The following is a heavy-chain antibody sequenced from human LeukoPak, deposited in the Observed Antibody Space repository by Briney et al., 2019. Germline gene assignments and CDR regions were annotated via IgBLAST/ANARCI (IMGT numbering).Heavy chain of an antibody. V-gene: IGHV3-53*01. CDR1: GFTVSSNY. CDR2: IYSDGST. CDR3: ARDEGGYSYGYN. Sequence: GGSLRLSCAASGFTVSSNYMSWVRQAPGKGLEWVSVIYSDGSTYYADSVKGRFTISRDSSKNTLYLQMNSLRAEDTAVYYCARDEGGYSYGYNWGQGTLVTVSS. D-gene: IGHD5-18*01. J-gene: IGHJ4*02.